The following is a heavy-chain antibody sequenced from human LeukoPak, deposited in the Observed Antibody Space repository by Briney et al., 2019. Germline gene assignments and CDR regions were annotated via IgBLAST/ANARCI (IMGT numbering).Heavy chain of an antibody. CDR3: ARDSTAAVPVYGECHYNNCFWL. V-gene: IGHV3-30*01. J-gene: IGHJ4*02. D-gene: IGHD4-11*01. Sequence: AGRSLSLSYEASGFRYTNQSMHWVRQAPGKGLEWLAVISNDGGHQYYPDSVERRLTISREYSQNTVFLQLNSLRPEDTAVYFCARDSTAAVPVYGECHYNNCFWLWGQGTVVMVS. CDR1: GFRYTNQS. CDR2: ISNDGGHQ.